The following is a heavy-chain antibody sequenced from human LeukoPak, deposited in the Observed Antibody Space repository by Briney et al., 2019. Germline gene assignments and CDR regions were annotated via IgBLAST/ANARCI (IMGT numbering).Heavy chain of an antibody. CDR3: AKRGSSYLDY. CDR2: ISERGGST. Sequence: PGGSLRLSCVVSGITLSNYGMSWVRQAPGKGLEWVSGISERGGSTNYADSVKGRFTISRDNSKNTLYLQMNSLRAEDTAVYYCAKRGSSYLDYWGQGTLVTVSS. J-gene: IGHJ4*02. D-gene: IGHD6-6*01. CDR1: GITLSNYG. V-gene: IGHV3-23*01.